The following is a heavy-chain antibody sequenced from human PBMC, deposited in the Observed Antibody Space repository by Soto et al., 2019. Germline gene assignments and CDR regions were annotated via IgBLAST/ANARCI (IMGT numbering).Heavy chain of an antibody. CDR1: GFTFTSSA. Sequence: SVKVSCKASGFTFTSSAMQWVRQARGQRLEWIGWIVVGSGNTNYAQKFQERVTITRDMSTSTAYMELSSLRSEDTAVYYCVSIYGSGSYNAFDIWGQGTMVTVSS. D-gene: IGHD3-10*01. CDR2: IVVGSGNT. CDR3: VSIYGSGSYNAFDI. J-gene: IGHJ3*02. V-gene: IGHV1-58*02.